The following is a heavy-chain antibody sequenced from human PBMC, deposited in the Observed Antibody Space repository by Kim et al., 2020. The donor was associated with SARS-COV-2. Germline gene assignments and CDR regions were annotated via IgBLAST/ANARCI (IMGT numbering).Heavy chain of an antibody. Sequence: SETLSLTCAVYGGSFSGYYWSWIRQPPGKGLEWIGEINHSGSTNYNPSLKSRVTISVDTSKNQFSLKLSSVTAADTAVYYCARRSRRYGDSYYFDYWGQGTLVTVSS. CDR3: ARRSRRYGDSYYFDY. V-gene: IGHV4-34*01. D-gene: IGHD4-17*01. CDR2: INHSGST. J-gene: IGHJ4*02. CDR1: GGSFSGYY.